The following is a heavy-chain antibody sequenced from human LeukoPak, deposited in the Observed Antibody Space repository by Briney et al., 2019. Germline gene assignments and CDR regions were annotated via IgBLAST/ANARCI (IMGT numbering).Heavy chain of an antibody. CDR3: AGVGFFGVVNKGPFGY. V-gene: IGHV4-34*01. J-gene: IGHJ4*02. CDR1: GGSFSGYY. Sequence: PSETLSLTCAVYGGSFSGYYWSWIRQPPGKGLEWIGEINHSGSTNYNPSLKSRVTISVDTSKNQFSLKLSSVTAADTAVYYCAGVGFFGVVNKGPFGYWGQGTLVTVSS. CDR2: INHSGST. D-gene: IGHD3-3*01.